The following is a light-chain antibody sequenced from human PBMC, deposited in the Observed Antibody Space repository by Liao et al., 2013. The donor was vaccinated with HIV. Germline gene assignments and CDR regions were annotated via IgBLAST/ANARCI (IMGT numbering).Light chain of an antibody. CDR1: MLGDKY. Sequence: SYELIQSPSVSVSPGQTATITCSGDMLGDKYASWYQQKPGQSPVLVLYQDDKRPSGIPERFAGSISGNTATLTISRVEAGDEANYYCQVWDRSSDHPVFGGGTKLTVL. J-gene: IGLJ2*01. V-gene: IGLV3-1*01. CDR2: QDD. CDR3: QVWDRSSDHPV.